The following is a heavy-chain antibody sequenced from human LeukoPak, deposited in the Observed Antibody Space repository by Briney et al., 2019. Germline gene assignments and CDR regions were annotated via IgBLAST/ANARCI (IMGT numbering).Heavy chain of an antibody. D-gene: IGHD3-3*01. V-gene: IGHV4-59*01. CDR2: IYDSGST. J-gene: IGHJ4*02. CDR1: DGSISSYY. Sequence: SETLSLTCTVSDGSISSYYWSWLRQPPGKGLEWLGYIYDSGSTNYNPSLKSRVTISVDTSKNHFSLKLNSVAAADTAVYYCARGTFWNGYYIDYWGQGTLVTVPS. CDR3: ARGTFWNGYYIDY.